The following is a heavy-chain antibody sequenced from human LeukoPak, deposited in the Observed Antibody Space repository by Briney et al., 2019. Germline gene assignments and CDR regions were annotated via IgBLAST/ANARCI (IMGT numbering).Heavy chain of an antibody. J-gene: IGHJ5*02. CDR2: ISYSGST. Sequence: SQTLSLTCTVSGGSITSGSYYWSWIRQHPGKGLEWIGYISYSGSTYSNPSLKSRVTISVDTSKNQFSLKLSSVTAADTAVYYCARETEAAYNWFDPWGQGTLVTVSS. D-gene: IGHD6-13*01. V-gene: IGHV4-31*03. CDR3: ARETEAAYNWFDP. CDR1: GGSITSGSYY.